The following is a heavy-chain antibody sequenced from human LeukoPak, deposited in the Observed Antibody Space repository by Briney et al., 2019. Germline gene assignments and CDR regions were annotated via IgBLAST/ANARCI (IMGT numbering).Heavy chain of an antibody. CDR1: GYTFTSYD. D-gene: IGHD3-22*01. Sequence: ASVKVSCKASGYTFTSYDINWVRQATGQGLEWMGWMNPNSGNTGYAQKFQGRVTITRNTSISAAYMELSSLRSEDTAVYYCARDRMYYYDSSGYHDAFDIWGQGTMVTVSS. CDR3: ARDRMYYYDSSGYHDAFDI. V-gene: IGHV1-8*03. J-gene: IGHJ3*02. CDR2: MNPNSGNT.